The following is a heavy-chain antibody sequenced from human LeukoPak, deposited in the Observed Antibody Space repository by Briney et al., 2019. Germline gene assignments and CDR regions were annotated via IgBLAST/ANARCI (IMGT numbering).Heavy chain of an antibody. CDR1: GFTFSSYA. CDR2: ISYDGSNK. D-gene: IGHD5-24*01. J-gene: IGHJ3*02. CDR3: TTDIGQLGPKYDAFDI. V-gene: IGHV3-30-3*01. Sequence: GGSLRLSCAASGFTFSSYAMHWVRQAPGKGLEWVAVISYDGSNKYYADSVKGRFTISRDNSKNTLYLQMNSLRAEDTAVYYCTTDIGQLGPKYDAFDIWGQGTMVTVSS.